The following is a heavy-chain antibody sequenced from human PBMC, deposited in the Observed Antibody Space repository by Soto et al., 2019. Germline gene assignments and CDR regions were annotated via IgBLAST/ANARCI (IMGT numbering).Heavy chain of an antibody. D-gene: IGHD1-26*01. J-gene: IGHJ6*02. V-gene: IGHV3-66*01. CDR3: ARDPGDRNGMIV. Sequence: EVQVVESGGGLVQPGGSLRLSCAASGFTVSSDYMNWVRQAPGQGLEWVSVIYSGGSTYYADSVKGRFTISRDNSKNTLYLQMNSLRVEDTAVYYCARDPGDRNGMIVWGQGTTVTVSS. CDR2: IYSGGST. CDR1: GFTVSSDY.